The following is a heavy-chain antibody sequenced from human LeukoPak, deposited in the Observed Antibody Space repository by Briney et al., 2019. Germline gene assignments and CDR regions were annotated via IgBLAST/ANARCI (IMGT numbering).Heavy chain of an antibody. V-gene: IGHV3-23*01. CDR2: ISGSGGST. J-gene: IGHJ5*02. D-gene: IGHD3-10*01. Sequence: PGGSLRLSCAASGFTFSSYAMSWVRQAPGKGLEWVSAISGSGGSTYYADSVKGRFTISRDNPKNTLYLQMNSLRAEDTAVYYCALGQDVLRFGELLGPWGQGTLVTVSS. CDR3: ALGQDVLRFGELLGP. CDR1: GFTFSSYA.